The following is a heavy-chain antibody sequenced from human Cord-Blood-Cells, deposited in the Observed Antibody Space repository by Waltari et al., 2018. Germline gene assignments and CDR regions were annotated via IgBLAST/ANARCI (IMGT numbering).Heavy chain of an antibody. CDR2: IYYSGST. J-gene: IGHJ4*02. D-gene: IGHD1-26*01. Sequence: LQLQESGPGLVKPSETLSLTCTVSGGSISGSSYYWGWVRQPPGKGLEGIGSIYYSGSTYYNPARKSRVTISVDTANNQFSLKLSAVTAADTAVYYCARHFWGATTIDCWGQGTLVTVSS. CDR1: GGSISGSSYY. CDR3: ARHFWGATTIDC. V-gene: IGHV4-39*01.